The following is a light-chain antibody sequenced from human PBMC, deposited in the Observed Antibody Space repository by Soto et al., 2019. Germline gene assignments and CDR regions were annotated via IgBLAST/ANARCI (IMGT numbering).Light chain of an antibody. Sequence: EIVLTQSPGTLSLSPGERATLSCRASQSVSSSYLAWYQQKPGQAPRLLIYGASSRATGIPDRFSGSGSGTDFTLTISSLQPDDFATYYYQQYNIYPWTFGQGTKVDIK. J-gene: IGKJ1*01. CDR3: QQYNIYPWT. CDR1: QSVSSSY. CDR2: GAS. V-gene: IGKV3-20*01.